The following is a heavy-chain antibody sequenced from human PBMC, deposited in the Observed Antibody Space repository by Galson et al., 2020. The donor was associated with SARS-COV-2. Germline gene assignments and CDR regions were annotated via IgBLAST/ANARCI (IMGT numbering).Heavy chain of an antibody. V-gene: IGHV3-53*01. CDR3: LREGDTINEDY. D-gene: IGHD3-10*01. Sequence: GESLKISCAVSGFTVSSRYLSWVRQAPGKGLEWVSLIYPTGDTFYADSVRGRFTVSRDNSRNILFLQMNSLRAEDTAVYYCLREGDTINEDYWGPGTLVTVSS. CDR1: GFTVSSRY. J-gene: IGHJ4*02. CDR2: IYPTGDT.